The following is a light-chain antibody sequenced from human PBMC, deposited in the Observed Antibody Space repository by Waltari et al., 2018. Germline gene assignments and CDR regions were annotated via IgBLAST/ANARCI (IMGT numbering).Light chain of an antibody. CDR1: TSNIGTNT. J-gene: IGLJ6*01. CDR3: VTWDDSLSGRV. Sequence: QSVLTQPPSTSGTPGQRVTISCSGSTSNIGTNTVTWYQLLPGTAPKTVIFANYHRPSGVPDRFSASKSGTSASLVISGLQSEDEADYFCVTWDDSLSGRVFGRGTKVTVL. V-gene: IGLV1-44*01. CDR2: ANY.